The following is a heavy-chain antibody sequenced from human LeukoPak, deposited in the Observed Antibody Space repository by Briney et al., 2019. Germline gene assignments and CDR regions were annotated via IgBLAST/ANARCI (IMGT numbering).Heavy chain of an antibody. CDR1: GYSFASYW. Sequence: GESLKISCQAFGYSFASYWIGWVRQMPGKGLEWMGIIFPDDSETRYSPSFQGQVTISVDKSTDTAYLQWSSLKASDSAIYYCARQAYGSHFDAFDIWGQGTMVTVSS. V-gene: IGHV5-51*01. D-gene: IGHD3-22*01. J-gene: IGHJ3*02. CDR3: ARQAYGSHFDAFDI. CDR2: IFPDDSET.